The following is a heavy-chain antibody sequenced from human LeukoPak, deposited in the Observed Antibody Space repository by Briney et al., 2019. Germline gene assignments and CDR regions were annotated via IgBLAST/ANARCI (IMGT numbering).Heavy chain of an antibody. CDR1: GGSFSGYF. CDR3: ARGQPTYSSSWYANY. D-gene: IGHD6-13*01. Sequence: PSETLSLTCAVYGGSFSGYFWSWIRQPPAKGLEWIGEIDHSGSTKYNPSLKSRVTISVDTSKNQFSLKLGSVTAADTAVYYCARGQPTYSSSWYANYWGQGTLVTVSS. J-gene: IGHJ4*02. V-gene: IGHV4-34*01. CDR2: IDHSGST.